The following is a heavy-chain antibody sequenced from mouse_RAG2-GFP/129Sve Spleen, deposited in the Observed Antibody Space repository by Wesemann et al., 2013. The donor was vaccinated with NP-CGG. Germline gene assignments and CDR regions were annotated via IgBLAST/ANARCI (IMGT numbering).Heavy chain of an antibody. D-gene: IGHD4-1*01. CDR2: ISYSGST. J-gene: IGHJ3*01. CDR3: ARGDWVFAY. V-gene: IGHV3-2*02. CDR1: GYSITSDYA. Sequence: DVQLQESGPGLVKPSQSLSLTCTVTGYSITSDYAWNWIRQFPGNKLEWMGYISYSGSTSYNPSLKSRISITRDTSKNQFFLQLNSVTTEDTATYYCARGDWVFAYWGQGTLVTVSA.